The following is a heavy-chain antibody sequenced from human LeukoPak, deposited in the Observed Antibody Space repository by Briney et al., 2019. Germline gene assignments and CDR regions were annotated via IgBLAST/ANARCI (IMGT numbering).Heavy chain of an antibody. J-gene: IGHJ5*02. D-gene: IGHD1-1*01. CDR3: ARDPRGGTSRDNWFDP. V-gene: IGHV4-59*01. CDR2: IYYTGST. Sequence: PSETLSLTCTVPGGSISNYYWSWIRQPPGKGLEWIGYIYYTGSTNYNPSLKRRVTISVDTSKNQFSLKLSSVTAADTAVYYCARDPRGGTSRDNWFDPWGQGTLVTVSS. CDR1: GGSISNYY.